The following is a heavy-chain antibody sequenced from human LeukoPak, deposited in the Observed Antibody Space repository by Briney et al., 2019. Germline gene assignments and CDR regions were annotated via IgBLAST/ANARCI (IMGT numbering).Heavy chain of an antibody. CDR1: GFTFSTYS. CDR2: INEDASRR. V-gene: IGHV3-7*01. J-gene: IGHJ6*02. Sequence: PGGSLRLSCAASGFTFSTYSMNWVRQTPGKGLEGLANINEDASRRYYVESVRGRFTISRDNTKNSIYLQMDSLRVEDTATCYCARVQSGNGYDTLDVWGQGTTVTVSS. CDR3: ARVQSGNGYDTLDV. D-gene: IGHD3-3*01.